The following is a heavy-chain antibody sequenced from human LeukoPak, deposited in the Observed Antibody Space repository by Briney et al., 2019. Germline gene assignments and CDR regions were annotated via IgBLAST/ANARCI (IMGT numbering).Heavy chain of an antibody. V-gene: IGHV3-66*01. CDR1: GFTVSNNH. CDR2: IHSAGNS. CDR3: VKDWPFPAAGPPSQH. Sequence: GGALRLFCAASGFTVSNNHISWVGRGAGKGPEVVSVIHSAGNSDYAASVRARLAVSRDISRNPVYLHMVNLSVDDADVYFCVKDWPFPAAGPPSQHWGQGAPVTVSS. J-gene: IGHJ1*01. D-gene: IGHD6-13*01.